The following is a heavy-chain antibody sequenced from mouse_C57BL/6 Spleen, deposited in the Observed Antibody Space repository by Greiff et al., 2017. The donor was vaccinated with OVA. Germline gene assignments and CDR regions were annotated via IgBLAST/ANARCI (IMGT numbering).Heavy chain of an antibody. Sequence: VQLQQSGAELVRLGASVKLSCTASGFNIKDDYMHWVKQRPEQGLEWIGWIDPENGDTEYASKFQGKATITADTSSNTAYLQLSSLTSEDTAVYYCTTTTVDYAMDYWGQGTSVTVSS. CDR1: GFNIKDDY. CDR3: TTTTVDYAMDY. CDR2: IDPENGDT. J-gene: IGHJ4*01. D-gene: IGHD1-1*01. V-gene: IGHV14-4*01.